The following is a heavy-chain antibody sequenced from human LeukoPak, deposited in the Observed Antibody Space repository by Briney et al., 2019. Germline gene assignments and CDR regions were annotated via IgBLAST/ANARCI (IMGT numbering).Heavy chain of an antibody. CDR2: IWYDGSNK. CDR3: ARVGPSDIVVVVAATRPYYFDY. Sequence: GRSLRLSCAASGFTFSSYGMHWVRQAPGKGLEWVAVIWYDGSNKYYADSVKGRFTISRDNSKNTLYLQMNSLRAEDTALYYCARVGPSDIVVVVAATRPYYFDYWGQGTLVTVSS. CDR1: GFTFSSYG. D-gene: IGHD2-15*01. J-gene: IGHJ4*02. V-gene: IGHV3-33*01.